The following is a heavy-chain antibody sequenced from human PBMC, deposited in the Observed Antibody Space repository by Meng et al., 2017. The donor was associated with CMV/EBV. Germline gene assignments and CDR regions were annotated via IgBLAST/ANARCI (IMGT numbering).Heavy chain of an antibody. CDR2: MNPNSGNT. J-gene: IGHJ5*02. CDR1: GYTFTSYD. Sequence: ASVKVSCKASGYTFTSYDINWVRQATGQGLEWMGWMNPNSGNTGYAQKFQGRVTMTRNTSISTAYMELSSLRSEDTAVYYCARGGCSSTSCLSSWFDPWGQGTLVTVSS. V-gene: IGHV1-8*01. CDR3: ARGGCSSTSCLSSWFDP. D-gene: IGHD2-2*01.